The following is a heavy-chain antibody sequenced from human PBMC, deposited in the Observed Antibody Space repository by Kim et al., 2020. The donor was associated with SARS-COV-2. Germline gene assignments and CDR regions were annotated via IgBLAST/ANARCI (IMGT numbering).Heavy chain of an antibody. V-gene: IGHV1-2*06. D-gene: IGHD5-12*01. CDR3: ARMDSREMATINNY. J-gene: IGHJ4*02. Sequence: ASVKVSCKASGYTFTGYYMHWVRQAPGQGLEWMGRINPNSGGTNYAQKFQGRVTMTRDTSISTAYMELSRLRSDDTAVYYCARMDSREMATINNYWGQGTLVTVSS. CDR2: INPNSGGT. CDR1: GYTFTGYY.